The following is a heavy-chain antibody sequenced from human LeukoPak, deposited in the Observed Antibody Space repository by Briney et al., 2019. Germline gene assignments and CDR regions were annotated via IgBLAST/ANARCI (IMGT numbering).Heavy chain of an antibody. CDR2: IYYSGST. CDR3: ARGRFLDAFDI. CDR1: GGSIISYY. J-gene: IGHJ3*02. D-gene: IGHD3-3*01. Sequence: PSETLSLTCTVSGGSIISYYWSWIRQPPGKGLEWIGYIYYSGSTKYKPSLKSRVTISVDTSKNQFSLKLSSVTAADTAVYYCARGRFLDAFDIWGQGTMVTVSS. V-gene: IGHV4-59*01.